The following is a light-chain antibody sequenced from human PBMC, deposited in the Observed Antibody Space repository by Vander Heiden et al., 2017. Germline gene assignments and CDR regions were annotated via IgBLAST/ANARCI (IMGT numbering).Light chain of an antibody. CDR1: QGISSY. CDR2: AAS. CDR3: QQYYSYPLT. Sequence: AIRMTQSPSSFSASTGDRVTITCRASQGISSYLAWYQQKPGKAPKLLIYAASTLQSGVPSRFSGSGSGTDFTLTISCLQSEDFATYYCQQYYSYPLTFGPGTKLEIK. J-gene: IGKJ2*01. V-gene: IGKV1-8*01.